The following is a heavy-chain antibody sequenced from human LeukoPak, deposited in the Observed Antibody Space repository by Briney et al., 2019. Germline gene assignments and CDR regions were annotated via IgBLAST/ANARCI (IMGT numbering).Heavy chain of an antibody. CDR2: IYYSGST. CDR1: GGSISSYC. J-gene: IGHJ5*02. CDR3: ARGILDYGSSMWSNWFDP. Sequence: PSETLSLTCTVSGGSISSYCWSWIRQPPGKGLEWIGYIYYSGSTNYNPSLKSRVTISVDTSKNQFSLKLSSVTAADTAVYYCARGILDYGSSMWSNWFDPWGQGTLVTVSS. V-gene: IGHV4-59*01. D-gene: IGHD4/OR15-4a*01.